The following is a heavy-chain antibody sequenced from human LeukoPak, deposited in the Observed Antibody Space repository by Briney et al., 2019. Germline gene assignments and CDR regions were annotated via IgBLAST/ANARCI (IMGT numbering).Heavy chain of an antibody. V-gene: IGHV4-34*01. CDR3: ARDRGWYYYDSSGYYLYWYFDL. Sequence: SSETLSLTCAVYGGSFSGYYWSWIRQPPGKGLEWIGEINHSGSTNYNPSLKSRVTISVDTSKNQFSLKLSSVTAADTAVYYCARDRGWYYYDSSGYYLYWYFDLWGRGTLVTVSS. J-gene: IGHJ2*01. CDR2: INHSGST. CDR1: GGSFSGYY. D-gene: IGHD3-22*01.